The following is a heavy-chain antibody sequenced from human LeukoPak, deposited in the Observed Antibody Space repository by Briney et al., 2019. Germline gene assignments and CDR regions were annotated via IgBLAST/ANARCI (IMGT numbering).Heavy chain of an antibody. Sequence: SETLSLTCAVDGGSFSGYYWSWIRQPPGKGLEWIGEINHSGSTNYNPSLKSRVTISVDTSKNQFSLKLSSVTAADTAVYYCASRPYYYDSSGPGYGYWGQGTLVTVSS. D-gene: IGHD3-22*01. CDR1: GGSFSGYY. J-gene: IGHJ4*02. CDR2: INHSGST. V-gene: IGHV4-34*01. CDR3: ASRPYYYDSSGPGYGY.